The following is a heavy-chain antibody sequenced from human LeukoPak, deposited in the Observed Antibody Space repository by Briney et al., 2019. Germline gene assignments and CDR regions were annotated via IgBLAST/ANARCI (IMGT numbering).Heavy chain of an antibody. Sequence: PSETLSLTCTVSGGSINSYYWSWIRQPPGKGLEWIGEINHSGSTNYNPSLKSRVTISVDTSKNQFSLKLSSVTAADTAVYYCARSELSGYYYMDVWGKGTTVTVSS. CDR2: INHSGST. D-gene: IGHD1-14*01. J-gene: IGHJ6*03. CDR1: GGSINSYY. CDR3: ARSELSGYYYMDV. V-gene: IGHV4-34*01.